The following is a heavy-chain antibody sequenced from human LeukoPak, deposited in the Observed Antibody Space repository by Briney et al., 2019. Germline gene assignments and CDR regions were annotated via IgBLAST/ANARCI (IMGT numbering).Heavy chain of an antibody. V-gene: IGHV4-39*01. CDR2: IHYSGKV. CDR3: ARQSGDQSSAWYFDA. D-gene: IGHD6-19*01. J-gene: IGHJ4*02. CDR1: GGSLSSSGHW. Sequence: SETLSLTCTVSGGSLSSSGHWWVWIRQPPGKGLEWIGSIHYSGKVYYNPSLKSRVTTSVDTSTDQFSLRLSSATAADTATYYCARQSGDQSSAWYFDAWGQGTLVTVSS.